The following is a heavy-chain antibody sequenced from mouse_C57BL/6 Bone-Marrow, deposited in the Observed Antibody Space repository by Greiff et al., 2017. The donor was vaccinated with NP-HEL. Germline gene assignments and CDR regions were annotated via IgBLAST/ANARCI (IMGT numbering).Heavy chain of an antibody. CDR1: GYAFSSYW. D-gene: IGHD1-1*01. Sequence: QVQLQQSGAELVKPGASVKISCKASGYAFSSYWMNWVKQRPGKGLEWIGQIYPGDGDTNYNGKFKGKATLTADKSSSTAYMQLSSLTSEDSAVYFCARMAYGTSLFAYWGQGTLVTVSA. CDR2: IYPGDGDT. V-gene: IGHV1-80*01. J-gene: IGHJ3*01. CDR3: ARMAYGTSLFAY.